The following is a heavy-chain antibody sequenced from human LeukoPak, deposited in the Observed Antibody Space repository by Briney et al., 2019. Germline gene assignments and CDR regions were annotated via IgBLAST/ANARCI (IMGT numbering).Heavy chain of an antibody. Sequence: ASVKVSCKASGYTFTSYYMHWVRQAPGQGLEWMGIINPSGGSTSYAQKFQGRVTMTRDTSISTAYMELSRLRSDDTAVYYCARDRFVAVAGTSGGNFDYWGQGTLVTVSS. J-gene: IGHJ4*02. CDR2: INPSGGST. V-gene: IGHV1-46*01. D-gene: IGHD6-19*01. CDR1: GYTFTSYY. CDR3: ARDRFVAVAGTSGGNFDY.